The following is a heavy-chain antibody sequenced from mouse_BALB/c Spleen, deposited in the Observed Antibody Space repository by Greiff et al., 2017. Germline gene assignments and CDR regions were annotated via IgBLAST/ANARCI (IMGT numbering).Heavy chain of an antibody. V-gene: IGHV1-69*02. CDR2: IYPSDSYT. D-gene: IGHD2-4*01. Sequence: QVQLKQSGAELVRPGASVKLSCKASGYTFNSYWINWVKQRPGQGLEWIGNIYPSDSYTNYNQKFKDKATLTVDKSSSTSYMQLSSPTSEDSAVYYCTRAMITGKGYYYAMDYWGQGTSVTVSS. CDR3: TRAMITGKGYYYAMDY. J-gene: IGHJ4*01. CDR1: GYTFNSYW.